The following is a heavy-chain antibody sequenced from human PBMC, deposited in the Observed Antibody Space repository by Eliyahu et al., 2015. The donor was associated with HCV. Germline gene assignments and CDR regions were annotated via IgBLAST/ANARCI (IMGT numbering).Heavy chain of an antibody. D-gene: IGHD1-26*01. CDR1: GGSVNSFY. CDR3: ARDRVGATSFDY. J-gene: IGHJ4*02. V-gene: IGHV4-4*07. CDR2: NSGST. Sequence: QVQLQESGPGLVKPSETLSLTCIVSGGSVNSFYWSWIRQPAGKGLEWIGRNSGSTNYNPSLKSRVTIAVDTSKNQFSLKLSSVTAADTAVYYCARDRVGATSFDYWGQGALVTVSS.